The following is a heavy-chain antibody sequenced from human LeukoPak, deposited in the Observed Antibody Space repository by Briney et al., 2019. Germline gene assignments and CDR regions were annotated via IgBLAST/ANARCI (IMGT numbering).Heavy chain of an antibody. CDR2: ISSSSYI. CDR3: ARAGIAARPAYYYYYMDV. Sequence: GGSLRLSCAASGFTFSSYSMNWVRQAPGKGLEWVSSISSSSYIYYADSVKGRFTISRDNAKNSLYLQMNSLRAEDTAVYYCARAGIAARPAYYYYYMDVWGKGTTVTVSS. CDR1: GFTFSSYS. D-gene: IGHD6-6*01. J-gene: IGHJ6*03. V-gene: IGHV3-21*01.